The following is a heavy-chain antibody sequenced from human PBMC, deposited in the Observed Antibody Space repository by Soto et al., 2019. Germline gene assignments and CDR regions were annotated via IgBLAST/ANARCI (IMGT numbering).Heavy chain of an antibody. CDR1: GFTFSSYS. D-gene: IGHD1-26*01. J-gene: IGHJ6*02. CDR2: ISSSSSTI. Sequence: EVQLVESGGGLVQPGGSLRLSCAASGFTFSSYSMNWVRQAPGKGLEWVSYISSSSSTIYYADSVKGRFTISRDNAKNPLYLQRNSLRAEDTAVYSWARAPGSPGDYYYYGVDVWGQGTTVTVSS. V-gene: IGHV3-48*01. CDR3: ARAPGSPGDYYYYGVDV.